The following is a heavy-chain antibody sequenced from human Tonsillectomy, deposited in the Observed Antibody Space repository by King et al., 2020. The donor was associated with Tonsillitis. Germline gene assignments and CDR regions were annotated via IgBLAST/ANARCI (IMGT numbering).Heavy chain of an antibody. CDR3: AHTGTTVVRSYAFDI. D-gene: IGHD4-23*01. J-gene: IGHJ3*02. Sequence: LTCAGAGGALSTGGGGVGWVRQPPGRALEWLALVYWDDDKRYSPSLKSRLTSTKDTSKNQVVLTMTNMDPVDTATYYCAHTGTTVVRSYAFDIWGQGTMVTVSS. CDR1: GGALSTGGGG. CDR2: VYWDDDK. V-gene: IGHV2-5*02.